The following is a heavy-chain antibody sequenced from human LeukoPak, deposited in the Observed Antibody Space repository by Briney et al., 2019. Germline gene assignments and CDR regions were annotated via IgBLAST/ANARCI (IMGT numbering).Heavy chain of an antibody. CDR2: ISSSSSYI. V-gene: IGHV3-21*01. J-gene: IGHJ6*03. CDR3: ARDGGYYTNGVCSPTRGYYYMDV. D-gene: IGHD2-8*01. Sequence: PGGSLRLSCAASGFTFSSYSMNWVRQAPGKGLEWVSSISSSSSYIYYADSVKGRFTISRDNAKNSLYLQMNSLRAEDTAVYYCARDGGYYTNGVCSPTRGYYYMDVWGKGTTVTVSS. CDR1: GFTFSSYS.